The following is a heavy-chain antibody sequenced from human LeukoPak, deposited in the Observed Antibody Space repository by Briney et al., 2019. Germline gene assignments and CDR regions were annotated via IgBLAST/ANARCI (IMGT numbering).Heavy chain of an antibody. D-gene: IGHD3-22*01. Sequence: GGSLRLSSAASGFTVSSNYMSWVRQAPGKGLEWVSVIYSGGSTYYADSVKGRFTISRDNSKNTLYLQMNSLRAEDTAVYYCARDPGPHYYDSSGHFDYWGQGTLVTVSS. V-gene: IGHV3-53*01. J-gene: IGHJ4*02. CDR1: GFTVSSNY. CDR2: IYSGGST. CDR3: ARDPGPHYYDSSGHFDY.